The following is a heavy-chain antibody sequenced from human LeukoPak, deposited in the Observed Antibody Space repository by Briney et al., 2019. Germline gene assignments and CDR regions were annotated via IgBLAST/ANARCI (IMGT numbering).Heavy chain of an antibody. D-gene: IGHD2-2*01. J-gene: IGHJ4*02. Sequence: SETLSLTCDVSGYSISSGHYWGWIRQSPGKGLEWIASMYKSGSTYFKSSLKSRVTISLDTPRNQFSLTLNSVTAADTAVYYCARHVYGRHQLQAYHFDYWGQGILVTVSS. V-gene: IGHV4-38-2*01. CDR1: GYSISSGHY. CDR2: MYKSGST. CDR3: ARHVYGRHQLQAYHFDY.